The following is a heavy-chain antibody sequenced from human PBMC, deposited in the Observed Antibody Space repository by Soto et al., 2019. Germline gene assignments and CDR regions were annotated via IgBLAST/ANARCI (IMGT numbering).Heavy chain of an antibody. D-gene: IGHD2-21*02. J-gene: IGHJ3*02. CDR3: ARGHEFGGNSDAYVI. CDR2: IIPFFGTS. V-gene: IGHV1-69*12. Sequence: QVHLVQSGAEVKKPGSSVKVSCKASGGNFRSESINWVRQAPGQGLEWMGGIIPFFGTSDYAQKFQGRLTITADESTTTAYMELSSLRSQDTAVYYCARGHEFGGNSDAYVIWGQGTMVIVSS. CDR1: GGNFRSES.